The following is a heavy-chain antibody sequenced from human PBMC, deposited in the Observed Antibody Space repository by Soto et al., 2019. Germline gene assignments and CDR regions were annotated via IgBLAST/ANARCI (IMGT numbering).Heavy chain of an antibody. J-gene: IGHJ6*04. D-gene: IGHD2-21*02. V-gene: IGHV1-18*01. CDR3: AREGEYCGVVCPKKGGGYYYSGRDF. CDR2: ISAYNGNT. CDR1: GYTLTRYG. Sequence: ASVKVSCKASGYTLTRYGISWVRQAPGQGLEWMGWISAYNGNTNYAQKLQGRVTMTTDTSTSTAYMELRSLRSDDPAVYYCAREGEYCGVVCPKKGGGYYYSGRDFWGKGTTVTVS.